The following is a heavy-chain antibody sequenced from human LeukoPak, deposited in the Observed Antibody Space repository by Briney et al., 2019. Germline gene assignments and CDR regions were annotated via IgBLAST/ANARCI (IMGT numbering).Heavy chain of an antibody. CDR3: VSEIGAPGAFDI. CDR1: GFTFSTYW. Sequence: PGGSLRLSCAASGFTFSTYWMSWVRQAPGKGLEWVANIKQDGSEKYYVDSVKGRFTISRDNAKKSLYLQMNSLRAEDAAVYYCVSEIGAPGAFDIWGQGTMVTVSS. V-gene: IGHV3-7*01. J-gene: IGHJ3*02. D-gene: IGHD1-26*01. CDR2: IKQDGSEK.